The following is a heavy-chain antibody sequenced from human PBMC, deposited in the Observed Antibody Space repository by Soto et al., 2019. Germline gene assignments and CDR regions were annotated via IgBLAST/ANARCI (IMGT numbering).Heavy chain of an antibody. CDR1: GGSISSSIYY. V-gene: IGHV4-39*01. Sequence: SETLSLTCTVSGGSISSSIYYWVWIRQPPGKGLEWIGSIYYSGSTYYNPSLKSRVTISVDTSKNQFSLKLSSVTAADTAVYYCARHAVDSYYYDSSGYYGGYWGQGTLVTVSS. CDR2: IYYSGST. J-gene: IGHJ4*02. CDR3: ARHAVDSYYYDSSGYYGGY. D-gene: IGHD3-22*01.